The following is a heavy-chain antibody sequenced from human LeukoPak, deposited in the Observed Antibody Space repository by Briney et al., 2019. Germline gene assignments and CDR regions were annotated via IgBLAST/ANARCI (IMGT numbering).Heavy chain of an antibody. CDR2: IYYSGST. CDR1: GGSISSYY. V-gene: IGHV4-59*01. CDR3: ARVNAVVAATHYFDY. D-gene: IGHD2-15*01. J-gene: IGHJ4*02. Sequence: PSETLSLTCTVSGGSISSYYWSWIRQPPGKGLEWIGYIYYSGSTNYNPSLKSRVTISVDTSKNQFSLKPSSVTAADTAVYYCARVNAVVAATHYFDYWGQGTLVTVSS.